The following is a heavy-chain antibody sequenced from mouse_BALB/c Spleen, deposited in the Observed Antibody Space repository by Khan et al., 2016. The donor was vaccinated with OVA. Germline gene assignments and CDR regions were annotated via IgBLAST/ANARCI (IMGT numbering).Heavy chain of an antibody. V-gene: IGHV9-1*03. CDR3: SMETAAGTASLQMHNRKHENTATYLYACRAYYYGRGNNAWFAY. Sequence: QIQLVQSGPELKKPGETVKISCKASGYTFTNYGMNWVKQAPGQGLKWMGWINTYTGEPTYADDFRGRFAFSLETSASTAYLQINNLKNEDTATFGFSMETAAGTASLQMHNRKHENTATYLYACRAYYYGRGNNAWFAYWGQGTMVTVSA. J-gene: IGHJ3*01. CDR1: GYTFTNYG. CDR2: INTYTGEP. D-gene: IGHD1-1*02.